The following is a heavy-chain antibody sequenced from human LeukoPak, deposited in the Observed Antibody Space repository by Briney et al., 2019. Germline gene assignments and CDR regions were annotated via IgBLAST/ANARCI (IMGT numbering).Heavy chain of an antibody. Sequence: PSETLSLTCTVSGGSISSSSYYWGWIRQPPGKGLEWIGSIYYSGSTYYNPSLKSRVTISVDTSKNQFSLKLSSVTAADTAVYYCAGHVGSSWENDYWGQGTLVTVSS. CDR1: GGSISSSSYY. J-gene: IGHJ4*02. CDR2: IYYSGST. D-gene: IGHD6-13*01. V-gene: IGHV4-39*01. CDR3: AGHVGSSWENDY.